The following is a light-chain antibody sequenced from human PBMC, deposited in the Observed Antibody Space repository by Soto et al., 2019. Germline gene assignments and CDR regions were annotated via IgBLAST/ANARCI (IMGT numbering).Light chain of an antibody. Sequence: QSALTQPASVSGSPGQSITISCTGTSSDVGGYNYVSWYQQHPGKDPKLMIYDVSNRPSGVSNRFSGSKSGNTAALTISGLQAEDEADYYCSSYTSSSSYVFGTGTKLTV. J-gene: IGLJ1*01. V-gene: IGLV2-14*01. CDR3: SSYTSSSSYV. CDR1: SSDVGGYNY. CDR2: DVS.